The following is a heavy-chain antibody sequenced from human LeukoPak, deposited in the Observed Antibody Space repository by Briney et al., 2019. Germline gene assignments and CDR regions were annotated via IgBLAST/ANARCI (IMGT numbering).Heavy chain of an antibody. Sequence: SETLSLTCAVSGGSISSSNWWSWVRQPPGKGLEWIGEIYHSGSTNYNPSLKSRVTISVDKSKNQFSLNLSSVTAADTAVYYCARAYSSSWYFNWFGPWGQGTLVTVSS. D-gene: IGHD6-13*01. CDR1: GGSISSSNW. V-gene: IGHV4-4*02. CDR3: ARAYSSSWYFNWFGP. J-gene: IGHJ5*02. CDR2: IYHSGST.